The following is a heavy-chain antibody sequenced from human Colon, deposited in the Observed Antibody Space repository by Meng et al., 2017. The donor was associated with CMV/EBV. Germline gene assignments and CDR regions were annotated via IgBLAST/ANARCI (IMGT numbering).Heavy chain of an antibody. Sequence: GGSLRLSCAVSGFTFTDYDMNWVRQAPGKGLEWISYISNSGTSKYYAASVNGRFTISRDNANNSVYLQMNSLRADDTAVYYCVRDSATPDYWGQGTLVTVSS. V-gene: IGHV3-48*03. CDR3: VRDSATPDY. CDR2: ISNSGTSK. CDR1: GFTFTDYD. J-gene: IGHJ4*02.